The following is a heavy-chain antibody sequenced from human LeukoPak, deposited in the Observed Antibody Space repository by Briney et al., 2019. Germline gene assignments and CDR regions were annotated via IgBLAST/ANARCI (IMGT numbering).Heavy chain of an antibody. CDR1: GFTFSSYW. J-gene: IGHJ6*03. V-gene: IGHV3-23*01. CDR2: ISGSGGSP. Sequence: GGSLRLSCAASGFTFSSYWMHWVRQAPGKGLEWVSAISGSGGSPYYADSVKGRFTISRDNSKNTVFLQMNSLRADDTAVYYCAKVGSTVTTYYYYYMDVWGKGTTVTVSS. CDR3: AKVGSTVTTYYYYYMDV. D-gene: IGHD4-11*01.